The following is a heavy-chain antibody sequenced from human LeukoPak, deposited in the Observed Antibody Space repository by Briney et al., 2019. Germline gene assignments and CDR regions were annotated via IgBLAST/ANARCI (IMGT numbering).Heavy chain of an antibody. CDR2: INPNSGGT. Sequence: ASVKVSCKASGYTFTGYYMHWVRQAPGQGLEWMGWINPNSGGTNYAQKFQGRVTMTRDTSISTAYMELSRLRSDDTAVYYCARNPLPYYYGSGSPNHNGMDVWGQGTTVTVSS. D-gene: IGHD3-10*01. CDR3: ARNPLPYYYGSGSPNHNGMDV. J-gene: IGHJ6*02. CDR1: GYTFTGYY. V-gene: IGHV1-2*02.